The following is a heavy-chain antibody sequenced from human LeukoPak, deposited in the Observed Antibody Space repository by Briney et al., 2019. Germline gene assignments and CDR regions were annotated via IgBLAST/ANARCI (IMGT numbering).Heavy chain of an antibody. J-gene: IGHJ4*02. D-gene: IGHD3-9*01. Sequence: GASVKVSCKASGYTFTSYGISCVRQAPGQGLEWMGWISAYNGNTNYAQKLQGRVTMTTDTSTSTAYMELRSLRSDDTAVYYCARDTPGIRYFDWLEAPDYWGQGTLVTVSS. CDR2: ISAYNGNT. V-gene: IGHV1-18*04. CDR3: ARDTPGIRYFDWLEAPDY. CDR1: GYTFTSYG.